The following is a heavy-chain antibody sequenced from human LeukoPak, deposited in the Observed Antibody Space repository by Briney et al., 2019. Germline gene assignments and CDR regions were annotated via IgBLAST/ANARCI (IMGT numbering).Heavy chain of an antibody. CDR1: GFSFSSYA. V-gene: IGHV3-23*01. Sequence: GGSLRLSGEASGFSFSSYAMSWVRQAPGKGLEWVSAISGSGGSTYFADSVKGRFTISRDNSKNTLYLQMNSLSAEDTAIYYCARGLGSSTSRHTFDTWGQGTMVTVSS. D-gene: IGHD2-2*01. CDR3: ARGLGSSTSRHTFDT. J-gene: IGHJ3*02. CDR2: ISGSGGST.